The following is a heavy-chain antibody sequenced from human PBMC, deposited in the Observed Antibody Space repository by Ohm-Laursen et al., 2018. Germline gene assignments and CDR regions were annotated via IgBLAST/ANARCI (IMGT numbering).Heavy chain of an antibody. D-gene: IGHD6-13*01. CDR2: ISGSGGST. CDR1: GITFSSYA. V-gene: IGHV3-23*01. J-gene: IGHJ4*02. CDR3: ANLYSSSNFDY. Sequence: SLRLSCTASGITFSSYAMNWVRQAPGKGLEWVSAISGSGGSTYYADSVKGRFTISRDNSKNTLYLQMNSLRAEDTAVYYCANLYSSSNFDYWGQGTLVTVSS.